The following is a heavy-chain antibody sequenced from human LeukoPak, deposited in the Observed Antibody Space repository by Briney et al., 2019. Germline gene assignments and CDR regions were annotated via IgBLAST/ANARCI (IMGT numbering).Heavy chain of an antibody. Sequence: SETLSLTCTVSGYSISSGYYWGWIRQPPGKGLEWIGSIYHSGSTYYSPSLKSRVTISVDTSKNQFSLKLSSVTAADTAVYYCARDVILTGYVNYWGQGTLVTVSS. V-gene: IGHV4-38-2*02. CDR1: GYSISSGYY. D-gene: IGHD3-9*01. CDR3: ARDVILTGYVNY. CDR2: IYHSGST. J-gene: IGHJ4*02.